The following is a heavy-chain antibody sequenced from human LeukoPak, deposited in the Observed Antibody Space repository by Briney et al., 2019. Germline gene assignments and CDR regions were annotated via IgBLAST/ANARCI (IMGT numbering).Heavy chain of an antibody. V-gene: IGHV4-59*08. J-gene: IGHJ5*02. D-gene: IGHD3-16*02. CDR3: ARRAFGGVIAANWFDP. Sequence: PSETLSLTCTVSGGSMSTYYWSWIRQPPGKGLEWIGYIYDNGYTHYNPSLKSRVSISLDTSKSQFSLSLSSVTAADTAVYYCARRAFGGVIAANWFDPWGQGTLVTVSS. CDR1: GGSMSTYY. CDR2: IYDNGYT.